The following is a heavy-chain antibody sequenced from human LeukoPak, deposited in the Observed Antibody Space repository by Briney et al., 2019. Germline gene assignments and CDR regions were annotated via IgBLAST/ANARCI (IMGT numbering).Heavy chain of an antibody. D-gene: IGHD3-10*01. Sequence: SETLSLTCTVSGYSISSGYYWGWIRQPPGKGLEWIGSIYHSGSTYYNPSLKSRVTISVDTSKNQFSLKLSSVTAADTAVYYCAGEKGYMVRGKLGYWGQGTLVTVSS. CDR2: IYHSGST. J-gene: IGHJ4*02. V-gene: IGHV4-38-2*02. CDR3: AGEKGYMVRGKLGY. CDR1: GYSISSGYY.